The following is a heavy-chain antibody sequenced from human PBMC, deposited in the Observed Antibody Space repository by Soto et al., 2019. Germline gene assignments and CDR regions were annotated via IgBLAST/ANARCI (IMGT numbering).Heavy chain of an antibody. CDR1: GFTFRTFA. Sequence: EVQLLESGGGLAQPGGSLRLSCAASGFTFRTFAMSWVRQAPGKGLEWVSAIGSDGGGIQHADSVKGRFTISRDNSRNTLYLQMDNLRAEDTAVYYCARYRTPAVSRLFDPWGQGTLVTVSS. V-gene: IGHV3-23*01. D-gene: IGHD2-15*01. CDR3: ARYRTPAVSRLFDP. CDR2: IGSDGGGI. J-gene: IGHJ5*02.